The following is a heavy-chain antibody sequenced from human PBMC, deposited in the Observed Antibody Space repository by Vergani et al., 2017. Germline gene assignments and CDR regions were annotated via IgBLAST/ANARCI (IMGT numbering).Heavy chain of an antibody. J-gene: IGHJ6*02. D-gene: IGHD5-12*01. CDR1: GFTFDDYG. CDR2: INWNGGRT. CDR3: ARHSGYGDYYDMDV. Sequence: EVQLVNSGGGVIRPGGSLRLFCVASGFTFDDYGMSWVRQAPGKGLEWDSGINWNGGRTTSADSVKGRFSISRDNAKNSLYLQMNSLRVEDTAIYYCARHSGYGDYYDMDVWGQGTTVIVAS. V-gene: IGHV3-20*04.